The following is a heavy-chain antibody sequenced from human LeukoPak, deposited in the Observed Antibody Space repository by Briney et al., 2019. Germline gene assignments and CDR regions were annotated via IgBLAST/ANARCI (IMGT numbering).Heavy chain of an antibody. CDR1: GYTFTSYD. V-gene: IGHV1-8*01. CDR3: ARAFDWDHDAFDI. D-gene: IGHD3-9*01. Sequence: ASVKVSCKASGYTFTSYDINWVRQATGQGLEWMGWMNPNSGNTGYAQKFQGRVTMTRNTSISTAYMELSRLRSEDTAVYYCARAFDWDHDAFDIWGQGTMVTVSS. J-gene: IGHJ3*02. CDR2: MNPNSGNT.